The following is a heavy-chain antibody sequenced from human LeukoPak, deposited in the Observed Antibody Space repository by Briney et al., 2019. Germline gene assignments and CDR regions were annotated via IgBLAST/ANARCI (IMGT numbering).Heavy chain of an antibody. CDR3: TRDITLTRGGRSDY. D-gene: IGHD3-10*01. CDR2: INSDGKTT. Sequence: GSLRLSCAASGFTFSSYWMYWVRQAPGKGLVWDSRINSDGKTTNYADSVKGRFTISRDNAKNTLYLQMDSLRAEDTAVYYCTRDITLTRGGRSDYWGQGTLVTVSA. J-gene: IGHJ4*02. CDR1: GFTFSSYW. V-gene: IGHV3-74*01.